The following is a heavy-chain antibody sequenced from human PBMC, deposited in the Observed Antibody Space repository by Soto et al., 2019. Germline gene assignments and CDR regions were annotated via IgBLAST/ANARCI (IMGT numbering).Heavy chain of an antibody. CDR2: ISGDGGST. D-gene: IGHD6-13*01. CDR3: AKGDSSSGYGDY. V-gene: IGHV3-43*02. CDR1: GFTFDDYA. Sequence: GGSLRLSCAASGFTFDDYAMHWVRQAPGKGLEWVSLISGDGGSTYYADSVKGRFTISRDNSKNSLYLQMNSLRTEDTDLYYCAKGDSSSGYGDYWGQGTLVTVSS. J-gene: IGHJ4*02.